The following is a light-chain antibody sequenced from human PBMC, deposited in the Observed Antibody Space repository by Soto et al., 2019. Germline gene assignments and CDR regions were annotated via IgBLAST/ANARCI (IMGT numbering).Light chain of an antibody. CDR2: GVS. J-gene: IGLJ1*01. CDR1: SSDVGGYNY. Sequence: QAALTQPASVSGSPGQSITICCTGASSDVGGYNYVSWYQQHPGKAPKLMIYGVSNRPSGVSNRFSGSKSGNTASLTISWLQAEDEADYYCSSYTSSSTPRYVFGTGTKVTVL. V-gene: IGLV2-14*01. CDR3: SSYTSSSTPRYV.